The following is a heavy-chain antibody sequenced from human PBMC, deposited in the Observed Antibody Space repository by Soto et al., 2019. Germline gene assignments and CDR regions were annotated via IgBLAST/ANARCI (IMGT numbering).Heavy chain of an antibody. CDR2: IIPIFGTA. V-gene: IGHV1-69*13. Sequence: SVKLSCKASGGTLTSYAISWVRQAPGQGLEWMGGIIPIFGTANYAQKFQGRVTITADESTSTAYMELSSLRSEDTAVYYCATPVGGRDGYATVYDFDIWGQGTMVTVSS. D-gene: IGHD5-12*01. J-gene: IGHJ3*02. CDR1: GGTLTSYA. CDR3: ATPVGGRDGYATVYDFDI.